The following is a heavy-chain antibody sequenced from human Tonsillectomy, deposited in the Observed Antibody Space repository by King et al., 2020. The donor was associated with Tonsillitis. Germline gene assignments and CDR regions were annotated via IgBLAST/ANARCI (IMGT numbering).Heavy chain of an antibody. CDR2: IHTSGST. CDR1: GASMSSYY. D-gene: IGHD2-2*01. J-gene: IGHJ4*02. CDR3: ARDQPVGSTRFDY. V-gene: IGHV4-4*07. Sequence: VQLQESVPGLVKPSETLSLTCTVSGASMSSYYWSWIRQPAEKGLEWIWRIHTSGSTDHNPSLSSRVTMSLDTSKNQFSLKLTSLTAADTAVYYCARDQPVGSTRFDYWGQGILVTVSS.